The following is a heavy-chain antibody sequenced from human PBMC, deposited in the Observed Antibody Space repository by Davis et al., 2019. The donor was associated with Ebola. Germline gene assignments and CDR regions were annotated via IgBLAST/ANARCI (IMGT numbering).Heavy chain of an antibody. CDR3: ARDRSGGAFDI. CDR1: GCTTTSYD. CDR2: ISTGYTANL. Sequence: CCASSGCTTTSYDMYWVSQAPGKGLESASFISTGYTANLYYADSVKCRFTASRDNAKNSLYLQINGLRDEDTAVYYCARDRSGGAFDIWGQGTMVTVSS. J-gene: IGHJ3*02. V-gene: IGHV3-48*03. D-gene: IGHD1-26*01.